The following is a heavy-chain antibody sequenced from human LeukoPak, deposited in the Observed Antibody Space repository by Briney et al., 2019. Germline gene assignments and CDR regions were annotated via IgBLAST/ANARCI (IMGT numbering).Heavy chain of an antibody. V-gene: IGHV3-33*01. CDR2: IWYDGSNI. J-gene: IGHJ4*02. CDR1: GFIFRSYG. D-gene: IGHD2-2*01. Sequence: GGSLRLSCAASGFIFRSYGMHWVRQAPGKGLEWVAVIWYDGSNIYYADSVKGRFTINRDNSKNTLFLQMDSLRVEDTAVYYCARRDWSAAIDFWGQGTLVTVSS. CDR3: ARRDWSAAIDF.